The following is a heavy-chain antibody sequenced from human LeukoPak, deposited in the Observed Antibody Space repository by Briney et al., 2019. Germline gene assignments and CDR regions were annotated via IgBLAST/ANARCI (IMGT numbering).Heavy chain of an antibody. CDR3: AKNSGYDFSLDY. CDR1: GFTFDDYA. Sequence: GGSLRLSCAASGFTFDDYAMHWVRQAPGKGLEWVSLISGDGGSTYYADSVKGRSTISRDNSKNSLYLQMNSLRTEDTALYYCAKNSGYDFSLDYWGQGTLVTVSS. V-gene: IGHV3-43*02. D-gene: IGHD5-12*01. CDR2: ISGDGGST. J-gene: IGHJ4*02.